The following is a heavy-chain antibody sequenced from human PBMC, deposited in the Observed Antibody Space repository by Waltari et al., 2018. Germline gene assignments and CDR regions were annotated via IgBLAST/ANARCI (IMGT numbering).Heavy chain of an antibody. J-gene: IGHJ1*01. CDR2: INRNGGGT. Sequence: QVQLVQSGAEVKKPGASVKVSCKASGSTFTGYFMPWVRHAPGQGLEWMGWINRNGGGTNYARKFQGRVSMTRDTSSRTVSMELSRLRSDDTAVYYCARGRISVTTPLFQHWGQGTLVTVSS. CDR3: ARGRISVTTPLFQH. V-gene: IGHV1-2*02. D-gene: IGHD1-7*01. CDR1: GSTFTGYF.